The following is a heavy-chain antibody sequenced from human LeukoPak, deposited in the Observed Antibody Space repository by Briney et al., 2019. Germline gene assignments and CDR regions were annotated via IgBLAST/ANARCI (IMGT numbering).Heavy chain of an antibody. CDR2: ISGSGGST. CDR3: AKDQRGGLQFVLHY. J-gene: IGHJ4*02. V-gene: IGHV3-23*01. CDR1: GFTFSSYW. D-gene: IGHD5-24*01. Sequence: GGSLRLSCAASGFTFSSYWMSWVRQAPGKGLEWVSAISGSGGSTYYADSVKGRFTISRDNSKNTLYLQMNSLRAEDTAVYYCAKDQRGGLQFVLHYWGQGTLVTVSS.